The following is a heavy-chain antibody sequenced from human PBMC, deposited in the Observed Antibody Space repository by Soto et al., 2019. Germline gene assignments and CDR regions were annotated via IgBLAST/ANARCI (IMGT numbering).Heavy chain of an antibody. Sequence: SEMLPVSCSVLGGSSVGIGDYRSWIRQHPGKGLEWIGSIYYSGSTYYNPSLKSRVTISIDTSKNQFSLKLSSVTAADTAVYYCARAISPWGQGTLVTVSS. J-gene: IGHJ5*02. D-gene: IGHD3-3*01. CDR2: IYYSGST. CDR1: GGSSVGIGDY. CDR3: ARAISP. V-gene: IGHV4-39*07.